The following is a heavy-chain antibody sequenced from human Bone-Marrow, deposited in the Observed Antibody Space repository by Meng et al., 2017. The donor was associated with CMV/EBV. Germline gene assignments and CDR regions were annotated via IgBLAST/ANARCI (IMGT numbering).Heavy chain of an antibody. CDR3: AKFEYDFWTLGVKEYYYYGMDV. V-gene: IGHV3-23*01. Sequence: GESLKISCAASGFTFSSYAMSWVRQAPGKGLEWVSAISGSGGSTYYADSVKGRFTISRDNSKNTLYLQMNSLRAEDTAVYYCAKFEYDFWTLGVKEYYYYGMDVWGQGTTVTVSS. D-gene: IGHD3-3*01. CDR1: GFTFSSYA. J-gene: IGHJ6*02. CDR2: ISGSGGST.